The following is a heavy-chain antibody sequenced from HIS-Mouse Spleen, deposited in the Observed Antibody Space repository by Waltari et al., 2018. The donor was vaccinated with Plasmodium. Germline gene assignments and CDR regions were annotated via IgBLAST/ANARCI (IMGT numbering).Heavy chain of an antibody. D-gene: IGHD6-6*01. CDR1: GGSFSGSY. Sequence: QVQLQQWGAGLLKPSETLSLPCAVYGGSFSGSYWSWLRQPPGKGLEWIGEINHSGSTNYNPSLKSRVTISVDTSKNQFSLKLSSVTAADTAVYYCARAIAARPGDYWGQGTLVTVSS. V-gene: IGHV4-34*01. CDR3: ARAIAARPGDY. CDR2: INHSGST. J-gene: IGHJ4*02.